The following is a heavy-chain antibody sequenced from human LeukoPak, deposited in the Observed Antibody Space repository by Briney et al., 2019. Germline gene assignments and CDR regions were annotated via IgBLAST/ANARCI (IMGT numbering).Heavy chain of an antibody. CDR3: ARNNDMDV. CDR2: INKDESEK. CDR1: GFTFSSYS. Sequence: GGSLRLSCAASGFTFSSYSMNWVRQAPGKGPEWVANINKDESEKYYVDSVKGRFTISRDTAKNSLYLQMNNLRAEDTALYYCARNNDMDVWGQGTTVIVSS. J-gene: IGHJ6*02. D-gene: IGHD1/OR15-1a*01. V-gene: IGHV3-7*03.